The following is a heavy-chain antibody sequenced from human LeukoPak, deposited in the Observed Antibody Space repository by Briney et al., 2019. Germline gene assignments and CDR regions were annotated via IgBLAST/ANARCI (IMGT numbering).Heavy chain of an antibody. CDR3: ARAPSEIGGYYPEYFRH. CDR2: IKSDGST. V-gene: IGHV3-74*01. J-gene: IGHJ1*01. CDR1: GFTVSTYW. D-gene: IGHD3-22*01. Sequence: GGSLRLSWAASGFTVSTYWMHWVRHAPGKGLVWVSRIKSDGSTNYADSVKGRFTISRDNANNTLSLQMNSLRPEDTGVYYCARAPSEIGGYYPEYFRHWGQGTLVTVSS.